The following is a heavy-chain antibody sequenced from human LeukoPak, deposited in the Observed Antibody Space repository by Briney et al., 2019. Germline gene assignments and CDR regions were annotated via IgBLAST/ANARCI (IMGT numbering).Heavy chain of an antibody. J-gene: IGHJ4*02. CDR1: GFSFSTYS. V-gene: IGHV3-21*01. Sequence: GASLRLSCAASGFSFSTYSMNWVRQAPGKGLEWASSISSRADYIHYADSVKGRFTISRDNAKNSLYLQMNSLGAEDTAVYYCTRDFFFSGRGRHTRYYFDYWGQGTLVTVSS. CDR2: ISSRADYI. CDR3: TRDFFFSGRGRHTRYYFDY. D-gene: IGHD2-21*01.